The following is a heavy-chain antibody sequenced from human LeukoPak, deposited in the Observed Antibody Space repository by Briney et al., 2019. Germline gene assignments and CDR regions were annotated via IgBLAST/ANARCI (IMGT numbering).Heavy chain of an antibody. V-gene: IGHV4-34*01. D-gene: IGHD2-2*01. Sequence: PSETLSLTCAVYGGSFSGYYWSWIRQPPGKGLEWIGEINHSGSTNYNPSHKSRVTISVDTSKNQFFLKLSSVTAADTAVYYCARTLGYCSSTSCYFAEYFQHWGQGTLVTVSS. J-gene: IGHJ1*01. CDR2: INHSGST. CDR1: GGSFSGYY. CDR3: ARTLGYCSSTSCYFAEYFQH.